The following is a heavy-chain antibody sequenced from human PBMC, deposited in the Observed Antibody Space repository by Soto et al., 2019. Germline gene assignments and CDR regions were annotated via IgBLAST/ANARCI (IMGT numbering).Heavy chain of an antibody. Sequence: GGSLRLSCAASGFTFSSYAMSWVRQAPGKGLEWVSASSGASTISYYADSVMGRFTISRDNSKNTLFLQMISLRAEDTAVYYSAKMITMLRGVSGLRDFDYWGQGTLVTVSS. J-gene: IGHJ4*02. CDR2: SSGASTIS. CDR3: AKMITMLRGVSGLRDFDY. CDR1: GFTFSSYA. D-gene: IGHD3-10*01. V-gene: IGHV3-23*01.